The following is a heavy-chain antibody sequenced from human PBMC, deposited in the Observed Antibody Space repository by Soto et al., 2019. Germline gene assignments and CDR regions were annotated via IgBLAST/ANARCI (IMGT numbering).Heavy chain of an antibody. CDR2: IIPIFGTA. D-gene: IGHD3-22*01. CDR3: ARVLPGHYYDSSGYYGY. Sequence: SVKVSCKASGGTFSRYSISWVRQAPGQGLEWMGGIIPIFGTANYAQKFQGRVRITADESTSTAYMELSSLRSEDTAVYYCARVLPGHYYDSSGYYGYWGQGTLVTVSS. J-gene: IGHJ4*02. CDR1: GGTFSRYS. V-gene: IGHV1-69*13.